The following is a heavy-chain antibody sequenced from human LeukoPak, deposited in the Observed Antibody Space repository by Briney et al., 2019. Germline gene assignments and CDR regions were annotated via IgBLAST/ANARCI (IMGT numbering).Heavy chain of an antibody. D-gene: IGHD3-3*01. CDR2: ISAYNGNT. CDR1: GYTFTSYG. Sequence: ASVKVSCKASGYTFTSYGISWVRQAPGQGLEWMGWISAYNGNTNYAQKLQGRVTMTTDTSTSTAYMELRSLRSDDTAVYYCARNPPPDFGVVNNWFDPWGQGTLVTVSS. V-gene: IGHV1-18*01. CDR3: ARNPPPDFGVVNNWFDP. J-gene: IGHJ5*02.